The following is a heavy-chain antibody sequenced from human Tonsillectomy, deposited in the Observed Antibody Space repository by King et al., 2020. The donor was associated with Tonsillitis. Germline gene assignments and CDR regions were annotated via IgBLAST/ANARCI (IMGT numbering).Heavy chain of an antibody. CDR1: GFTFRTYA. J-gene: IGHJ6*02. Sequence: QLVQSGGGVVQPGRSLRLSCAASGFTFRTYAMHWVRQAPGKGLEGVAEISYDGSNKYYADSVKGRFTISRENSKNTLYLQMNSLRREDTAVYYCARRDGALDYYYYGLDVWGQGTTVIVSS. V-gene: IGHV3-30-3*01. CDR2: ISYDGSNK. D-gene: IGHD4-17*01. CDR3: ARRDGALDYYYYGLDV.